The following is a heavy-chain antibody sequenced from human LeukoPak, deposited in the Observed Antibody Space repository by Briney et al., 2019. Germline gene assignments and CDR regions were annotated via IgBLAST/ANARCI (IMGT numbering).Heavy chain of an antibody. CDR3: ARGASVVAGNDNAFDI. J-gene: IGHJ3*02. D-gene: IGHD6-19*01. V-gene: IGHV3-21*01. Sequence: PGESLRLSCAASGFTFSSYEMNWVRQAPGKGLEWVSSISTSSSYIYYADSVKGRFTISRDNAKKSLYLQMNSLRADDTAVYYCARGASVVAGNDNAFDIWGQGTMVTVSS. CDR2: ISTSSSYI. CDR1: GFTFSSYE.